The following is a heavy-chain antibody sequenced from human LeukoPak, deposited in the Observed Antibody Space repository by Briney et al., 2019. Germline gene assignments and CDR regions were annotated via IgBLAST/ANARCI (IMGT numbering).Heavy chain of an antibody. J-gene: IGHJ3*01. CDR3: ASLVGALDAFDV. CDR2: IYTSGST. Sequence: SQTLSLTCAVSGGSISSGSYYWSWIRQPAGKGLEWIGRIYTSGSTNYNPSLKSRVTISVDTSKTPFSLKLSPVTAADTAVYYCASLVGALDAFDVWGQGTMVTVSS. CDR1: GGSISSGSYY. V-gene: IGHV4-61*02. D-gene: IGHD1-26*01.